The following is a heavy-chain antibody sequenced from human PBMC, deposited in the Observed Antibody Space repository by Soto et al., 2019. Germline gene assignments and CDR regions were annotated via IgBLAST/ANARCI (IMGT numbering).Heavy chain of an antibody. J-gene: IGHJ4*02. CDR2: INPGDSDT. CDR1: GYSFTSYW. Sequence: PGESLKISCKGSGYSFTSYWIAWVRQMPGKGLEWMGLINPGDSDTRYSPFLQGQVTVSADKSLSTAYLQWSSLKASDTAMYYCARPDSTGYYVNWGQGTLVTVSS. D-gene: IGHD3-22*01. V-gene: IGHV5-51*01. CDR3: ARPDSTGYYVN.